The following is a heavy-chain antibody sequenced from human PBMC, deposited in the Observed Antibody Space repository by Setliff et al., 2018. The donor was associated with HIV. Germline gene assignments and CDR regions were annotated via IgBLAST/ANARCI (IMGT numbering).Heavy chain of an antibody. CDR2: ISDDERIT. CDR3: ARESGITIFGSTVVYYYMDV. D-gene: IGHD3-3*01. CDR1: GFTFSSYW. V-gene: IGHV3-74*03. Sequence: PGGSLRLSCAASGFTFSSYWMHWVRQAPGKGLEWASRISDDERITTYADSVKGRFTVSRDNAKNTLYLQINSLRAEDTALYYCARESGITIFGSTVVYYYMDVWGKGTTVTVSS. J-gene: IGHJ6*03.